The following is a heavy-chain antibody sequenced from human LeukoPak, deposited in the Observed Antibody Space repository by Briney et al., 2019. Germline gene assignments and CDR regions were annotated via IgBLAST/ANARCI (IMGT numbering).Heavy chain of an antibody. Sequence: GGSLRLSCAASGFTFSSYEMNRVRQAPGKGLERISYISSSGSTMYYADSVKGRFTISRDNAKNSLYLQMNSLRAEDTAIYYCASSSWYALDYWGQGTLVTVSS. J-gene: IGHJ4*02. D-gene: IGHD6-13*01. CDR2: ISSSGSTM. CDR1: GFTFSSYE. V-gene: IGHV3-48*03. CDR3: ASSSWYALDY.